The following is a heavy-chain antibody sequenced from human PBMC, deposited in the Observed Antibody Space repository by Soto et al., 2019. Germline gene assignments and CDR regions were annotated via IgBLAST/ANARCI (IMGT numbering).Heavy chain of an antibody. D-gene: IGHD2-2*01. CDR3: ARLLRGGTSGYYYYYMDV. CDR1: GYSFTTYW. J-gene: IGHJ6*03. V-gene: IGHV5-51*01. Sequence: PGESLKISCKGSGYSFTTYWIAWVRQMPGKGLEWMGIIYPGDSGTRYSPSFQGQVTISADKSISTAYLQWSSLKASDTAMYYCARLLRGGTSGYYYYYMDVWGKGTTVTVSS. CDR2: IYPGDSGT.